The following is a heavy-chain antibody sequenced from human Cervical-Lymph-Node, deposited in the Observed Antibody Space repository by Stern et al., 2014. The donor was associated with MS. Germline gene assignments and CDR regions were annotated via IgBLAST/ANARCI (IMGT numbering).Heavy chain of an antibody. CDR3: ARGGTTSAANYYYYGLDV. V-gene: IGHV1-18*01. Sequence: QVQLVESGAEVKKPGASVKVSCKTSGYTFTSYGISWLRQAPGQGLEWMGWTSAYNGNTYYTQNLQDRVTMTTDTSTNTAYMELRSLRSDDTAAYFCARGGTTSAANYYYYGLDVWGQGTTVTVSS. J-gene: IGHJ6*02. D-gene: IGHD3-16*01. CDR1: GYTFTSYG. CDR2: TSAYNGNT.